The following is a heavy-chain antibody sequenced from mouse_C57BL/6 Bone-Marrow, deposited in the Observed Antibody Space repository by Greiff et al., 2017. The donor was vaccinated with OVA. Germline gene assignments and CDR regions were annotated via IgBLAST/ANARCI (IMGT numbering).Heavy chain of an antibody. Sequence: VKLMESGPELVKPGASVKISCKASGYAFSSSWMNWVKQRPGKGLEWIGRIYPGDGDTNYNGKFKGKATLTADKSSSTAYMQLSSLTSEDSAVYCCARWQSTMATPGAMDYWGQGTSVTVSS. CDR2: IYPGDGDT. V-gene: IGHV1-82*01. CDR1: GYAFSSSW. J-gene: IGHJ4*01. CDR3: ARWQSTMATPGAMDY. D-gene: IGHD2-1*01.